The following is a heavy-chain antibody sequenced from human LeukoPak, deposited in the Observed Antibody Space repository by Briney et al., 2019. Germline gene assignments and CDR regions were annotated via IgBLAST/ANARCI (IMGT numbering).Heavy chain of an antibody. V-gene: IGHV3-74*01. Sequence: GRSLRLSCAASGLTFDDYAMHWVRQAPGKGLVWVSRINSDGSSTSYADSVKGRFTISRDNAKNTLYLQMNSLRAEDTAVYYCARKNRDFDYWGRGTLVTVSS. CDR2: INSDGSST. CDR1: GLTFDDYA. CDR3: ARKNRDFDY. J-gene: IGHJ4*02.